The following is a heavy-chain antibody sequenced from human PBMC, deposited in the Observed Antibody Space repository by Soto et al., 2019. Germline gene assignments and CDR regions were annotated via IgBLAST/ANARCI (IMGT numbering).Heavy chain of an antibody. CDR2: INTDGLS. D-gene: IGHD2-15*01. V-gene: IGHV4-4*07. CDR1: GVSITSYY. J-gene: IGHJ6*02. CDR3: ARVPVAVAATEDYYGLDV. Sequence: QVQLEESGPGLVRPSETLSLTCSVSGVSITSYYWSWIRQSAGGGLEWMGRINTDGLSTYSPSFKIRLTMSLDTSTNQVSLRLISVTAADTAVYFCARVPVAVAATEDYYGLDVWGQGTTVTGSS.